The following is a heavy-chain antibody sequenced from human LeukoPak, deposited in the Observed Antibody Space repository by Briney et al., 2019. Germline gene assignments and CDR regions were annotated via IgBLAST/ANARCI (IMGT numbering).Heavy chain of an antibody. CDR2: ISWNSGSI. V-gene: IGHV3-9*03. Sequence: GGSLRLSCAASGFTFDDYAMHWVRQAPGKGLEWVSGISWNSGSIGYADSVKGRFTISRDNAKNSLYLQRNSLRAEDMALYYCAKEAGGGYSKYYFDYWGQGTLVTVSS. D-gene: IGHD1-26*01. J-gene: IGHJ4*02. CDR1: GFTFDDYA. CDR3: AKEAGGGYSKYYFDY.